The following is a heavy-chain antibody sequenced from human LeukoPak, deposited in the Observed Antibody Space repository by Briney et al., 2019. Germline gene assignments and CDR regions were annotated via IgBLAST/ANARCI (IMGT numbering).Heavy chain of an antibody. CDR1: GYTFTGYY. D-gene: IGHD3-16*01. Sequence: ASVKVSCKASGYTFTGYYMHWVRQAPGQGLEWMGWINPNSGGTNYAQKFQGRVTITADRSTSTAYMELSSLRSEDTAVYYCARCGWDDYYFDYWGQGTLVTVSS. CDR2: INPNSGGT. J-gene: IGHJ4*02. V-gene: IGHV1-2*02. CDR3: ARCGWDDYYFDY.